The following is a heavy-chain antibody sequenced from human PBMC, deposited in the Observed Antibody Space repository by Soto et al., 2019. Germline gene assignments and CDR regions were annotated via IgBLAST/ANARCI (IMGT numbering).Heavy chain of an antibody. CDR1: GFTFSSYG. CDR2: IWYDGSNK. J-gene: IGHJ3*02. V-gene: IGHV3-33*01. D-gene: IGHD5-18*01. CDR3: ARGQLWSRDAFDI. Sequence: QVQLVESGGGVVQPGRSLRLSCAASGFTFSSYGMHWVRQAPGKGLEWVAVIWYDGSNKYYADSVKGRFTISRDNSKKTLYLQMNSLRAEDTAVYYCARGQLWSRDAFDIWGQGTMVTVSS.